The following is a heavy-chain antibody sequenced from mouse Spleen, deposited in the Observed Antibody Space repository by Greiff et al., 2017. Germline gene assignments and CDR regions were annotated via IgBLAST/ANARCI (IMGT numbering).Heavy chain of an antibody. CDR3: ARVYYDYDGYYAMDY. J-gene: IGHJ4*01. CDR2: ISSGGGNT. D-gene: IGHD2-4*01. V-gene: IGHV5-9*01. Sequence: EVMLVESGGGLVKLGGSLKLSCAASGFTFSSYAMSWVRQTPEKRLEWVATISSGGGNTYYPDSVKGRFTISRDNAKNTLYLQMSSLKSEDTAMYYCARVYYDYDGYYAMDYWGQGTSVTVSS. CDR1: GFTFSSYA.